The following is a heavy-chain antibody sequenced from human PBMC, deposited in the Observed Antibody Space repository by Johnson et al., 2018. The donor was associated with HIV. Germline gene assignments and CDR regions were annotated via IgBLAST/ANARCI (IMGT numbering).Heavy chain of an antibody. CDR3: ARVRLHSSGIDAFDI. CDR1: GFTFSSYA. CDR2: ISSNGGST. V-gene: IGHV3-64*01. Sequence: VQLVESGGGLVQPGGSLRLSCAASGFTFSSYAMHWVRQAPGKGLEYVSAISSNGGSTYYANSVKGRFTISRDNSKNTLYLQMGSLRAEDMDVYYCARVRLHSSGIDAFDIWGQGTMVTVSS. D-gene: IGHD6-19*01. J-gene: IGHJ3*02.